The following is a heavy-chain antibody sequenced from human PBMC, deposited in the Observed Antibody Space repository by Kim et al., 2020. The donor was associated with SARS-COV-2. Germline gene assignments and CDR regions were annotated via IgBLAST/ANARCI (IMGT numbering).Heavy chain of an antibody. CDR3: AREISSGWFNYYYYGMDV. CDR1: GFTFSSYG. V-gene: IGHV3-30*03. CDR2: ISYDGSNK. Sequence: GGSLRLSCAASGFTFSSYGMHWVRQAPGKGLEWVAVISYDGSNKYYADSVKGRFTISRDNSKNTLYLQMNSLRAEDTAVYYCAREISSGWFNYYYYGMDVGARGPTVTVSS. J-gene: IGHJ6*01. D-gene: IGHD6-19*01.